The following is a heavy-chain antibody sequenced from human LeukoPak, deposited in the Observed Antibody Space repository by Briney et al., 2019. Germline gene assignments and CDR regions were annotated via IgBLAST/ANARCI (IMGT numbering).Heavy chain of an antibody. CDR1: GGSSSGYY. J-gene: IGHJ4*02. D-gene: IGHD3-22*01. CDR2: INHSGST. V-gene: IGHV4-34*01. CDR3: ASQAHYYDSSGYSGLFDY. Sequence: PSETLSLTCAVYGGSSSGYYWSWIRQPPGKGLEWIGEINHSGSTNYNPSLKSRVTISVDTSKNQFSLKLSSVTAADTAVYYCASQAHYYDSSGYSGLFDYWGQGTLVTVSS.